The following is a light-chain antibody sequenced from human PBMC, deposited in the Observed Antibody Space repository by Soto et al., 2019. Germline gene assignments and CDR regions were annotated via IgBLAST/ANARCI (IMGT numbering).Light chain of an antibody. V-gene: IGKV3-20*01. CDR2: GPS. CDR1: QSVSSSY. Sequence: EVVLTQSPGTLSPSPEERATLSCRTSQSVSSSYLAWYQQKPGQAPRLLIYGPSTRATGIPDRFSGSGSGTDFTLTISRLEPEDFAVYYCHQYGTSVWTVGQGTKVEIK. J-gene: IGKJ1*01. CDR3: HQYGTSVWT.